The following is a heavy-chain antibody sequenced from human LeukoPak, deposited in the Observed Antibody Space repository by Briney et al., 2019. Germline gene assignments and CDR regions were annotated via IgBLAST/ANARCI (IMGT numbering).Heavy chain of an antibody. CDR1: AHRFTNYW. D-gene: IGHD1-1*01. Sequence: GQPLNISCKGSAHRFTNYWIGWGRQLPGKHLKGMGIIYPGDSETRYSQSFKGQVNISVDKSVSTAYLQWSSLKAWDTAMYYCARLDQGEHWFDPWGQGTLVSV. J-gene: IGHJ5*02. CDR2: IYPGDSET. V-gene: IGHV5-51*01. CDR3: ARLDQGEHWFDP.